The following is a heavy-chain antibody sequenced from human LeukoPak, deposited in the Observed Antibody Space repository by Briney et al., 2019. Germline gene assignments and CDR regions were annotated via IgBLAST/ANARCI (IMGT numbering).Heavy chain of an antibody. CDR1: GFTFSIYE. CDR2: MSSRGSTI. J-gene: IGHJ4*02. CDR3: ARETDGFDY. V-gene: IGHV3-48*03. Sequence: PGGSLRLSCAASGFTFSIYEMSWVRQAPGKGLEWLSYMSSRGSTISYADSVKGRFTISRDNANNSLYLQMNSLRAEDTAMYYCARETDGFDYWGQGTLVTVSS. D-gene: IGHD2-21*02.